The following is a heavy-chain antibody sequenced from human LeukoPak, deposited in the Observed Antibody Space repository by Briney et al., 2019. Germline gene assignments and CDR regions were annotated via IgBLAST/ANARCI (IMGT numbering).Heavy chain of an antibody. Sequence: SCKASGGTFSSYAMSWVRQAPGKGLEWVSAISGSGGSTYYADSVKGRFTISRDNSKNTLYLQMNSLRAEDTAVYYCAKIKIAVAGTWPPRWFDPWGQGTLVTVSS. J-gene: IGHJ5*02. CDR1: GGTFSSYA. CDR2: ISGSGGST. CDR3: AKIKIAVAGTWPPRWFDP. D-gene: IGHD6-19*01. V-gene: IGHV3-23*01.